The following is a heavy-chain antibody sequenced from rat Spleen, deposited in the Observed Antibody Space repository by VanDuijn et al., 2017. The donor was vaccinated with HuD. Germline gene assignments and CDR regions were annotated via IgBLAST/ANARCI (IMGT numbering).Heavy chain of an antibody. CDR2: ISDTGGSS. CDR3: TTVGTTVDYFDY. V-gene: IGHV5-31*01. Sequence: EVQLVESGGGLVQPGRSLKLSCVASGFTFNNYWMTWIRQAPGKGLEWVACISDTGGSSYYLDSVKGRFTISRDNAKSTLYLQMDSLRSEDTATDYCTTVGTTVDYFDYWGQGVMVTVSS. D-gene: IGHD1-1*01. J-gene: IGHJ2*01. CDR1: GFTFNNYW.